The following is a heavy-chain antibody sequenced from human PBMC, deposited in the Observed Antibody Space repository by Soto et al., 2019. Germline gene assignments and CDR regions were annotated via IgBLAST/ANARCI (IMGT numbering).Heavy chain of an antibody. CDR2: ISNSGGST. CDR1: GFTFSGYA. D-gene: IGHD3-16*01. CDR3: ARAGLGEARNRDGLDV. J-gene: IGHJ3*01. Sequence: EVQLLESGGGLVQPGGSLRLSCAASGFTFSGYAMSWVRQAPGKGLEWVSSISNSGGSTHYTDSVKGRFTISRDKSRDTIYLQLNSQRAEDEDVDYCARAGLGEARNRDGLDVWGQGTTVTVSS. V-gene: IGHV3-23*01.